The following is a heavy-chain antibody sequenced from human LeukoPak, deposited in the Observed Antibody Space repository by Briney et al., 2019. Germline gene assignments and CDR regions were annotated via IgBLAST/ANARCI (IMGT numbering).Heavy chain of an antibody. Sequence: GGSLRLSCAVSGIIFSSYSMNWVRQAPGKGLEWVSVIGYSGGDIQYADSVKGRFTISRDNSKNTLYLQMNSLRVEDTAVYYCAKYAPPTTVVTRFFDYWGQGTLVTVSS. V-gene: IGHV3-23*01. CDR1: GIIFSSYS. D-gene: IGHD4-23*01. J-gene: IGHJ4*02. CDR3: AKYAPPTTVVTRFFDY. CDR2: IGYSGGDI.